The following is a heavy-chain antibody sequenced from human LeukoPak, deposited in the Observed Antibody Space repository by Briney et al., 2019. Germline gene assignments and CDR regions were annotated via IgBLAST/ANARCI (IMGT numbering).Heavy chain of an antibody. CDR2: IYYSGST. J-gene: IGHJ4*02. V-gene: IGHV4-39*01. Sequence: SETLSLTRTVSGGSISSSSYYWGWIRQPPGKGLEWIGSIYYSGSTYYNPSLKSRVTISVDTSKNQFSLKLSSVTAADTAVYYCARRGYDILTGSLFDYWGQGTLVTVSS. D-gene: IGHD3-9*01. CDR3: ARRGYDILTGSLFDY. CDR1: GGSISSSSYY.